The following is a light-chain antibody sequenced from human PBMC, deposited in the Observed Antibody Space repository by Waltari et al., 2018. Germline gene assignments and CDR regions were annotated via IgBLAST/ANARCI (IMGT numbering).Light chain of an antibody. CDR1: QSVLYSSNNKNY. V-gene: IGKV4-1*01. CDR2: WAS. J-gene: IGKJ4*01. CDR3: QQYYSTLT. Sequence: DIVMTQSPDSLAVSLGERATINCQSSQSVLYSSNNKNYLAWYQQKPGQPPKLLIYWASTRESGVPDRFSGSGSGTDFTLTISSLQAEDVAVYYCQQYYSTLTFGGGTKVEIK.